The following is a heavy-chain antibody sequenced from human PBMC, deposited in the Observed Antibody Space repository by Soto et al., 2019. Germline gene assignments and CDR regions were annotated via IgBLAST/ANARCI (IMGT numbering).Heavy chain of an antibody. Sequence: QVQLVESGGGVVQPGRSLRLSCAASGFTFSTHAMHWVRQAPGKGLECVAIVSFDGSNTYYADSVKGRFTISRVNSKNTLYLQMSGLTPEDTAFYYCARDQTGITTAGGGRIDRWGQGTLVTVSS. CDR3: ARDQTGITTAGGGRIDR. CDR2: VSFDGSNT. CDR1: GFTFSTHA. D-gene: IGHD6-13*01. V-gene: IGHV3-30-3*01. J-gene: IGHJ5*02.